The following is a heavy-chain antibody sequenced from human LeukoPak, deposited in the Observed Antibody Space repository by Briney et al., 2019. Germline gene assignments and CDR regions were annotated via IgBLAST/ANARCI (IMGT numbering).Heavy chain of an antibody. D-gene: IGHD6-13*01. J-gene: IGHJ4*02. CDR3: ARRSHSSSWFFDF. CDR1: GASISSSSYY. V-gene: IGHV4-39*01. Sequence: PSETLSLTCTVSGASISSSSYYWGWIRQPPGKGLEWIGGIYYSGSTYNNPSLKSRVTISVDTSGNQFSLKLSSVTAADTAVYYCARRSHSSSWFFDFWGQGTLVTVSS. CDR2: IYYSGST.